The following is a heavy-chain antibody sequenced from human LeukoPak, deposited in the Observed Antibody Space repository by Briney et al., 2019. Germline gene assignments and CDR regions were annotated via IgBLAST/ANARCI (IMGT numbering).Heavy chain of an antibody. Sequence: PEGSLRLSYAASGFTVSSNYMSWVRQAPGKGLEWVSVIYSGGSTYYADSVKGRFTISRDNSKNTLYLQMNSLRAEDTAVYYCARQRTPRYYFDYWGQGTLVTVSS. J-gene: IGHJ4*02. D-gene: IGHD2-2*01. CDR1: GFTVSSNY. CDR3: ARQRTPRYYFDY. V-gene: IGHV3-53*01. CDR2: IYSGGST.